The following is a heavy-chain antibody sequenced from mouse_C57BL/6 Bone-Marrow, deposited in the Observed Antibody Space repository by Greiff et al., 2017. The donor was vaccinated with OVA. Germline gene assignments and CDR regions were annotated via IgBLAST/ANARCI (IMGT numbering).Heavy chain of an antibody. CDR2: INPYNGCT. J-gene: IGHJ4*01. Sequence: VQLKQSGPVLVKPGASVKMSCKASGYTFTDYYMNWVKQSHGKSLEWIGVINPYNGCTSYNQKFKGKATLTVEKAASTAYMELNSLTSEDSAVYYCARRVMDYGGKGTSVTVYS. V-gene: IGHV1-19*01. CDR3: ARRVMDY. CDR1: GYTFTDYY.